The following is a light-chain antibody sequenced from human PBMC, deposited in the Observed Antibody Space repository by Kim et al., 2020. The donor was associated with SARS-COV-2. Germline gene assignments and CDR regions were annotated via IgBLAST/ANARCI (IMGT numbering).Light chain of an antibody. CDR1: PSNNGNNS. V-gene: IGLV1-47*01. CDR2: RNN. J-gene: IGLJ1*01. CDR3: ASWDDSLSGLYV. Sequence: SICSSGSPSNNGNNSDYRYHRLRGTAPKLLIYRNNHRPSGVPDRFSGSKAGTSASLAISGLRSEDEDDYYCASWDDSLSGLYVFGTGTKVTVL.